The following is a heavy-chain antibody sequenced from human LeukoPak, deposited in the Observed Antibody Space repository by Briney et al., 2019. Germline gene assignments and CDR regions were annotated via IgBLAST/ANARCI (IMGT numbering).Heavy chain of an antibody. Sequence: GGSLRLSCAASGFTFSSYVMSWVRQAPGKGLEWVSAISGSGSNTYYADSVKGRFTISRDNSKNTLYLQMNSLRAEDTAVYYCAKRGGSGCIQPGYYYYYYMDVWGKGTTVTVSS. CDR1: GFTFSSYV. CDR2: ISGSGSNT. V-gene: IGHV3-23*01. D-gene: IGHD5-18*01. CDR3: AKRGGSGCIQPGYYYYYYMDV. J-gene: IGHJ6*03.